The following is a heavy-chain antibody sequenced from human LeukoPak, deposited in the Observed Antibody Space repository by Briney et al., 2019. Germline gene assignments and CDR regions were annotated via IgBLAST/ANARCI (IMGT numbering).Heavy chain of an antibody. J-gene: IGHJ4*02. CDR2: INNYNNNT. D-gene: IGHD3-16*01. V-gene: IGHV1-18*01. CDR1: GYTFTSYG. CDR3: ARSSGETTYDY. Sequence: ASVKVSCKASGYTFTSYGISWVRQAPGQGLEWMGWINNYNNNTNYVQKFQGRVTMTTDTSTNTAYMELRSLRSDDTAVYYCARSSGETTYDYWGQGTLVTVSS.